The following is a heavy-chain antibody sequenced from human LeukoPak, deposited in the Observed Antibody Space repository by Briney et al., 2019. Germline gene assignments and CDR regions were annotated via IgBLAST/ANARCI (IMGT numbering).Heavy chain of an antibody. CDR1: GFTVSSNY. J-gene: IGHJ4*02. Sequence: GGSLRLSCAASGFTVSSNYMSWVRQAPGKGLEWVSVIYSGGSTYYADSVKGRFTISRANSKNTLYLQMNSLRAEDTAVYYCARDRLPRGYDYWGQGTLVTVSS. V-gene: IGHV3-66*02. D-gene: IGHD3-10*01. CDR3: ARDRLPRGYDY. CDR2: IYSGGST.